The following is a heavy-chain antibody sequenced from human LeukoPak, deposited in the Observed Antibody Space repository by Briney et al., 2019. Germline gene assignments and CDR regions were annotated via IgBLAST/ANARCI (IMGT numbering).Heavy chain of an antibody. D-gene: IGHD1-26*01. CDR3: ARRELQNYYYYGMDV. V-gene: IGHV5-10-1*01. CDR1: GYSFTSCW. J-gene: IGHJ6*02. Sequence: GESLKISCKGSGYSFTSCWISWVRQMPGKGLEWMGRIDLSDSYTNYSPSFQGHVTISADKSISTAYLQWSSLKASDTAMYYCARRELQNYYYYGMDVWGQGTTVTVSS. CDR2: IDLSDSYT.